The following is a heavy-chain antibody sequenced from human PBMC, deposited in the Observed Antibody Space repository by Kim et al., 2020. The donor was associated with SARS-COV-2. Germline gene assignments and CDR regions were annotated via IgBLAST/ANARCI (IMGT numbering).Heavy chain of an antibody. J-gene: IGHJ3*02. D-gene: IGHD6-19*01. CDR2: IIPILGIA. CDR3: ASSTENYSSGREDAFDI. Sequence: SVKVSCKASGGTFSSYAISWVRQAPGQGLEWMGRIIPILGIANYAQKFQGRVTITADKSTSTAYMELSSLRSEDTAVYYCASSTENYSSGREDAFDIWGQGTMVTVSS. V-gene: IGHV1-69*04. CDR1: GGTFSSYA.